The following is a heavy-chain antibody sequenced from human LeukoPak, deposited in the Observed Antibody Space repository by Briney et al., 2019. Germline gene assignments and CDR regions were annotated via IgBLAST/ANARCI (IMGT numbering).Heavy chain of an antibody. V-gene: IGHV3-64*02. CDR2: INTDGRIT. Sequence: GGSLRLSCVGSGFSFRYFAIPWVRQAPGKGLEYVSVINTDGRITYYADSVKGRFTISRDNSKNTVYLQMGSLRGDDMAVYYCTRDGGSFCDFDYWGQGALVTVSS. CDR1: GFSFRYFA. D-gene: IGHD1-26*01. J-gene: IGHJ4*02. CDR3: TRDGGSFCDFDY.